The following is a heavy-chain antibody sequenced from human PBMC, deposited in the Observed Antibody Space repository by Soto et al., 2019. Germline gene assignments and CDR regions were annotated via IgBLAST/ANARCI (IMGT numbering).Heavy chain of an antibody. CDR1: GFSFSRFV. CDR2: ISKDGSVI. Sequence: QVQLVESGGGVVQPGGSLRLSCAASGFSFSRFVIHWVRQAPGKGLEWVAVISKDGSVIYYADSVKGRFTISRDNSKSSLFLQVNSLTSEDTAVYHCARSRSGAVPDSLGFWGQGTLVTVSS. J-gene: IGHJ4*02. D-gene: IGHD3-10*01. V-gene: IGHV3-30-3*01. CDR3: ARSRSGAVPDSLGF.